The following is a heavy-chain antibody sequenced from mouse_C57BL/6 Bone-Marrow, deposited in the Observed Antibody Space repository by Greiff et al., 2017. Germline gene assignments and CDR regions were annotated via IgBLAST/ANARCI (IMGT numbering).Heavy chain of an antibody. J-gene: IGHJ2*01. CDR3: ARTLYGSRNYFDY. CDR1: GYSFTHFW. V-gene: IGHV1-74*01. D-gene: IGHD1-1*01. Sequence: QVQLQQPGAELVRPGTSVKLFCKASGYSFTHFWMNWVKQRPGQGLEWLAMIHPSDSETRLNQKFKDRAKLTVDKSSNTAYMQLASPTSEDSAVYYCARTLYGSRNYFDYWGQGTALTVSS. CDR2: IHPSDSET.